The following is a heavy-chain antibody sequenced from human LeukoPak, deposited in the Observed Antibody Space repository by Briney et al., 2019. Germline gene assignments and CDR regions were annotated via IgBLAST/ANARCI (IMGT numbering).Heavy chain of an antibody. CDR1: GGTFSSYA. D-gene: IGHD1-26*01. CDR3: ARGPDEELLELGRFDY. J-gene: IGHJ4*02. Sequence: ASVKVSCKASGGTFSSYAISWVRQAPGQGLEWTGGIIPIFGTANYAQKFQGRVTITADESTSTAYMELSSLRSEDTAVYYCARGPDEELLELGRFDYWGQGTLVTVSS. CDR2: IIPIFGTA. V-gene: IGHV1-69*13.